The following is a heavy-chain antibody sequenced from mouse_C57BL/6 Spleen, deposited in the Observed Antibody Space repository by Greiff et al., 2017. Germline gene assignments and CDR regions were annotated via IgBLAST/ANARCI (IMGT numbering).Heavy chain of an antibody. CDR1: GYTFTDYN. D-gene: IGHD1-1*01. J-gene: IGHJ1*03. Sequence: VQLKESGPELVKPGASVKMSCKASGYTFTDYNMHWVKQSHGKSLEWIGYINPNNGGTSYNQKFKGKATLTVNKSSSTAYMELRSLTSEDSAVYYCAREGYYGSSYWYFDVWGTGTTVTVSS. CDR2: INPNNGGT. V-gene: IGHV1-22*01. CDR3: AREGYYGSSYWYFDV.